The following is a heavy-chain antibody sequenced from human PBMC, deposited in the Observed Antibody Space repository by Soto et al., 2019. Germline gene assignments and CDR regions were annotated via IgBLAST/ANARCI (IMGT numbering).Heavy chain of an antibody. CDR3: ATAVRRQWLVRGAYGMDV. Sequence: GGSLRLSCAASGFTFSNAWMNWVRQAPGKGLEWVGRIKSKTDGGTTDYAEPVKGRFTISRDDSKNTLYLQMNSLKTEDTAVYYCATAVRRQWLVRGAYGMDVWGQGTTVTVSS. J-gene: IGHJ6*02. V-gene: IGHV3-15*07. D-gene: IGHD6-19*01. CDR2: IKSKTDGGTT. CDR1: GFTFSNAW.